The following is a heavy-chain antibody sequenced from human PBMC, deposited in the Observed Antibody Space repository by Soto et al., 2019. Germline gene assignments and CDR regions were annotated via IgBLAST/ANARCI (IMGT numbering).Heavy chain of an antibody. CDR2: IYYSGST. Sequence: QVQLQESGPGLVKPSQTLSLTCTVSGGSISSGGYYWSWIRQHPGKGLEWIGYIYYSGSTYYNPSLKSRVTISVDTSKNQLSLNLSSVTAADTAGYYCARVVITTTTGDYWGQGTLVTVSS. CDR1: GGSISSGGYY. CDR3: ARVVITTTTGDY. J-gene: IGHJ4*02. D-gene: IGHD1-26*01. V-gene: IGHV4-31*03.